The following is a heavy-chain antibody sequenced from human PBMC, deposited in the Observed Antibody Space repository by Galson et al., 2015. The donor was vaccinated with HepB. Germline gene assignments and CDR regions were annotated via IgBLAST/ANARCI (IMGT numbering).Heavy chain of an antibody. CDR1: GGTFSSYS. J-gene: IGHJ1*01. Sequence: SVKVSCKASGGTFSSYSISWVRQAPGQGLEWMGGIIPIFGTTNYAQKFQGRVTITADESTSAAYMELSSLRSEDTAVYYCARDRCSGGSCYSGLAEYFQHWGQGTLVTVSS. D-gene: IGHD2-15*01. V-gene: IGHV1-69*13. CDR3: ARDRCSGGSCYSGLAEYFQH. CDR2: IIPIFGTT.